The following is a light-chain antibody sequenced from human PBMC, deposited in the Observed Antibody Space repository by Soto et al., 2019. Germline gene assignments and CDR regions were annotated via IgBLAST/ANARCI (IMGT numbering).Light chain of an antibody. Sequence: SVLTQPASVSGSPGQSITISCTGTSSDVGGYNYVSWYQQHPGKAPKLMIYEVSNRPSGVSNRFSGSKSGNTASLTISGLQAEDEAYYYCSSYPSSSPYVFGTGTKATVL. J-gene: IGLJ1*01. V-gene: IGLV2-14*01. CDR3: SSYPSSSPYV. CDR2: EVS. CDR1: SSDVGGYNY.